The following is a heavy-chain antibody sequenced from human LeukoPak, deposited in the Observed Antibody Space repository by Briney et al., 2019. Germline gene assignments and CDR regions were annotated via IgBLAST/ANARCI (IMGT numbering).Heavy chain of an antibody. J-gene: IGHJ4*02. V-gene: IGHV3-7*01. CDR3: ARQNYCSSTSCYAFDY. CDR2: IKQDGSEK. CDR1: GFTFSSYW. Sequence: GGSLRLSCAASGFTFSSYWMSWVRQAPGKGLEWVANIKQDGSEKYYVDSVKGRFTISRDNAKNSLYLQMNSLRTEDTAVYYCARQNYCSSTSCYAFDYWGQGTLVTVSS. D-gene: IGHD2-2*01.